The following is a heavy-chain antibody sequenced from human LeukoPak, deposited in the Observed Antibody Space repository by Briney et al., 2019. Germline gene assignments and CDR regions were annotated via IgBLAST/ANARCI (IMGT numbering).Heavy chain of an antibody. CDR1: GFIFSSYS. CDR2: ISSSGSTI. V-gene: IGHV3-48*04. J-gene: IGHJ6*03. CDR3: ARCGESYSDGSSHMDV. D-gene: IGHD5-18*01. Sequence: PGGSLRLSCAASGFIFSSYSMNWVRQAPGKGLEWVSYISSSGSTIYYADSVKGRFTISRDNAKNSLYLQMNSLRAEDTAVYYCARCGESYSDGSSHMDVWGKGTTVTVSS.